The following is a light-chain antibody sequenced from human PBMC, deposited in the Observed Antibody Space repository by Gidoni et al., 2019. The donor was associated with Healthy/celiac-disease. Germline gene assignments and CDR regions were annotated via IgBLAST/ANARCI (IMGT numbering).Light chain of an antibody. J-gene: IGLJ2*01. CDR3: SSYTSSSTLVV. V-gene: IGLV2-14*01. CDR1: SSAVGGYNY. CDR2: DVS. Sequence: QSALTQPAYVSGSPGQSITISCTGTSSAVGGYNYVSWYQQHPGKAPKLMIYDVSNRPSGVSTRFSGSKSVNTASLTISGLQAEDEADYYCSSYTSSSTLVVFGGGTKLTVL.